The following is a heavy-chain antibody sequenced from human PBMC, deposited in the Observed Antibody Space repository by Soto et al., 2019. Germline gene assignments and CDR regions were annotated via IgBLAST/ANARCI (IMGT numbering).Heavy chain of an antibody. D-gene: IGHD6-6*01. CDR3: EKVSTYGSSKGWFDP. Sequence: PGGSLRLSCAASGFSFDGYAMNWVRQPPGKGLEWVSGISWNSGNIDYADSVKGRFTISRDNAKNSLYLQMNSLRAEDTALYYFEKVSTYGSSKGWFDPWGQGTMVPVSS. CDR2: ISWNSGNI. J-gene: IGHJ5*02. V-gene: IGHV3-9*01. CDR1: GFSFDGYA.